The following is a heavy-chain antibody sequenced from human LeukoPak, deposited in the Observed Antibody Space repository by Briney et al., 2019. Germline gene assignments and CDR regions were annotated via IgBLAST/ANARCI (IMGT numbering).Heavy chain of an antibody. CDR3: AKDGARWY. Sequence: ASVKVSCKASGYPFIDYYMHWVRQAPGQGLEWMGIINPSGGSTSYAQKFQGRVTMTRDTSISTAYMELSRLRSDDTAVYYCAKDGARWYWGQGTLVTVSS. D-gene: IGHD3-16*01. V-gene: IGHV1-46*01. J-gene: IGHJ4*02. CDR2: INPSGGST. CDR1: GYPFIDYY.